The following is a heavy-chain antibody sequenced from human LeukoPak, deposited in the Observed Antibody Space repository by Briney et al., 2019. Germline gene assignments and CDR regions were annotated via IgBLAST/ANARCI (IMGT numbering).Heavy chain of an antibody. CDR2: IKQDGSEK. CDR3: VNPYTITH. J-gene: IGHJ4*02. CDR1: GFTFSSYW. D-gene: IGHD5-12*01. Sequence: GGSLRLSCAASGFTFSSYWMSWVRQGPGKGLEWVATIKQDGSEKYYVDSVRGRFTISRDNSKNTLYLQMSSLRAEDTAVYYCVNPYTITHWGQGTLVTVSS. V-gene: IGHV3-7*01.